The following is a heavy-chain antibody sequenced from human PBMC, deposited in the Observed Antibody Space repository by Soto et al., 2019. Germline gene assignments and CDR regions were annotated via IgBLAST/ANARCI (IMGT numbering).Heavy chain of an antibody. V-gene: IGHV3-30*18. CDR1: GFTFSHYG. D-gene: IGHD1-26*01. CDR3: AKEFGSYYTYYYYGLDV. Sequence: PVGSLRLSCSASGFTFSHYGMHWVRQAPGKGLEWVAVISYDGSNTYYADSVKGRFTISRDISKNTLFLQMNSLRADDTAVYYCAKEFGSYYTYYYYGLDVWGQGTTVTVSS. J-gene: IGHJ6*02. CDR2: ISYDGSNT.